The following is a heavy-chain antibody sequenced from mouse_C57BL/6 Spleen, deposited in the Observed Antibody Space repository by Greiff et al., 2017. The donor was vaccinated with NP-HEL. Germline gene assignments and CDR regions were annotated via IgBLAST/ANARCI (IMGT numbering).Heavy chain of an antibody. CDR1: GYTFTSYW. Sequence: VKLMESGAELVKPGASVKLSCKASGYTFTSYWMQWVKQRPGQGLEWIGEIDPSDSYTNYNQKFKGKATLTVDTSSSTAYMQLSSLTSEDSAVYYCARSHYYGSSYSYFDVWGTGTTVTVSS. CDR3: ARSHYYGSSYSYFDV. J-gene: IGHJ1*03. CDR2: IDPSDSYT. V-gene: IGHV1-50*01. D-gene: IGHD1-1*01.